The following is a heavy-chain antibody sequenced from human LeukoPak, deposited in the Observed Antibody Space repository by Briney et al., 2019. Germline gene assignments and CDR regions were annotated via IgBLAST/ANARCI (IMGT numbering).Heavy chain of an antibody. CDR2: INPSGGST. V-gene: IGHV1-46*01. J-gene: IGHJ4*02. Sequence: ASVTVSFTASGYTFTRYVIHWVRQAPGRGLEGMGTINPSGGSTGYAQKFQGRVTMTRDTSTSPVYMELSSLSSEDTAVYYCAREGGGGIDIEPSFDYWGQGTLVTVSS. CDR3: AREGGGGIDIEPSFDY. CDR1: GYTFTRYV. D-gene: IGHD2-15*01.